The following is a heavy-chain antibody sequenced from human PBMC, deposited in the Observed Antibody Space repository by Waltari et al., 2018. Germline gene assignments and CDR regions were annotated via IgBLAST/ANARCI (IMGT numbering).Heavy chain of an antibody. D-gene: IGHD2-21*01. Sequence: EVQLVESGGALVQPGGSLRLSWEVSGFTFSSFEFNWVRQAPGKGLEWVSYIGASGTPIYYADSVKGRFTISRDNAKNSLYLEMNSLRVEDTALYYCVREGRIIHFYFDSWGQGTLVTVSS. CDR3: VREGRIIHFYFDS. J-gene: IGHJ4*02. V-gene: IGHV3-48*03. CDR1: GFTFSSFE. CDR2: IGASGTPI.